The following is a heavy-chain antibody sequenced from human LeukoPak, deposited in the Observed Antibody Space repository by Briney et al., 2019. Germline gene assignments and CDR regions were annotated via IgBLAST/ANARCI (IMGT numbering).Heavy chain of an antibody. Sequence: GASVKVSCRASGYTFTGYDINWVRQATGQGLEWMGWMNPTSGDTGSAQTFQGRVTMTRDTSISTAYMELNSLRSEDTAVYYCARGPPHYGSGYWGQGTQVTVSS. CDR3: ARGPPHYGSGY. CDR1: GYTFTGYD. V-gene: IGHV1-8*01. CDR2: MNPTSGDT. J-gene: IGHJ4*02. D-gene: IGHD3-10*01.